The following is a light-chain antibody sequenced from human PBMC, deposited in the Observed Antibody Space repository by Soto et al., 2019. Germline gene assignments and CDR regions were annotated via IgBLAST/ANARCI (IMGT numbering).Light chain of an antibody. J-gene: IGKJ2*01. V-gene: IGKV1-5*03. CDR2: KAS. Sequence: DIQLTQSPSTLSPSEGDRVTMTCRASQSISSWLAWYQQKPGKAPKLLIYKASSLQSGVPSRFSGSGSGTEFTLTISSLQPDDFATYYCQQYNSYPHTFGQGTKLEIK. CDR3: QQYNSYPHT. CDR1: QSISSW.